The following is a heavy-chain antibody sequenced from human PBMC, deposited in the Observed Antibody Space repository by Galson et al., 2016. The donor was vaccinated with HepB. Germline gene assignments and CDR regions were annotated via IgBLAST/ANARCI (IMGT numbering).Heavy chain of an antibody. V-gene: IGHV5-51*01. CDR2: IYPGDSET. CDR3: ARPRVDCSSTNCYLVFVN. J-gene: IGHJ3*02. CDR1: GYSFSTYW. D-gene: IGHD2-2*01. Sequence: QSGAEVKKPGESLKISCKGSGYSFSTYWIGWVRQTPGKGLEWMGIIYPGDSETRYSPSFQGQVTISADKSIGTAYLQWSSLKASDTAMYYCARPRVDCSSTNCYLVFVNGGQATMVTVSS.